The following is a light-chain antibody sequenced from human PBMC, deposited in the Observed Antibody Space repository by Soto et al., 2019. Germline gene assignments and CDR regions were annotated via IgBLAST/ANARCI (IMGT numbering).Light chain of an antibody. V-gene: IGKV1-39*01. J-gene: IGKJ2*01. CDR2: AAS. Sequence: DIQMTQPQSSLSASVGDTVTITCRASQGISVHLNWYQQKPGKVPKLLIYAASNLHSGVPSRFSGSGSETDFALTISSLQPEDFATYYCQQSYIPPYTFGQGTRLEIK. CDR1: QGISVH. CDR3: QQSYIPPYT.